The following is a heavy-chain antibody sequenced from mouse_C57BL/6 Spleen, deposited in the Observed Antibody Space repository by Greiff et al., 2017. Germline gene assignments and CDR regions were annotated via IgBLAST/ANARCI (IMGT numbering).Heavy chain of an antibody. V-gene: IGHV1-69*01. CDR1: GYTFTSYW. Sequence: VQLQQPGAELVMPGASVKLSCKASGYTFTSYWMHWVKQRPGQGLEWIGEIDPSDSYTNYNQKFKGKSTLTVDKSSSTAYMQLSSLTSEDSAVYYCASGGTGKGFAYWGQGTLVTVSA. D-gene: IGHD4-1*01. CDR3: ASGGTGKGFAY. J-gene: IGHJ3*01. CDR2: IDPSDSYT.